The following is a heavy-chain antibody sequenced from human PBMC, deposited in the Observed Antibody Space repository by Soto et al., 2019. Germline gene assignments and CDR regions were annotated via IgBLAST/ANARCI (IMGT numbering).Heavy chain of an antibody. D-gene: IGHD2-2*01. Sequence: QVQLVQAGAEMRKPGASVKVSCKASGYTFTGYYMHWVRQAPGQGLEWMGWINPNTGATNYDQEFQGRITMTRDPAISSAYMELSRLKSDDTAVYFFATESKNTSSFIESWGQGTLVTVSS. V-gene: IGHV1-2*02. CDR1: GYTFTGYY. CDR2: INPNTGAT. J-gene: IGHJ4*02. CDR3: ATESKNTSSFIES.